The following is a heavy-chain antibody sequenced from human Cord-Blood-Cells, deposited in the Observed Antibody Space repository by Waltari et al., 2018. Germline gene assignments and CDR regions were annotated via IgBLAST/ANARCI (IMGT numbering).Heavy chain of an antibody. Sequence: QVQLVQSGAEVKKPGASVKVSCKASGYTFTGYYMHWVRQAPGQGLEWMGRINPNSGGTNYAQKCQGRVTMTRDTSISTAYMELSRLRSDDTAVYYCASGGPYSGSYFAFDIWGQGTMVTVSS. CDR1: GYTFTGYY. V-gene: IGHV1-2*06. CDR3: ASGGPYSGSYFAFDI. CDR2: INPNSGGT. D-gene: IGHD1-26*01. J-gene: IGHJ3*02.